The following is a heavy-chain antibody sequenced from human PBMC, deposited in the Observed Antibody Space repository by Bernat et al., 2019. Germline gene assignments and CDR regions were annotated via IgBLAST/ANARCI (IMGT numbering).Heavy chain of an antibody. V-gene: IGHV3-23*01. CDR2: ISGSGGST. J-gene: IGHJ2*01. D-gene: IGHD6-19*01. Sequence: EVQLLESGGGLVQPGGSLRLSCAASGFTFSSYAMSWVRQAPGKGLEWVSAISGSGGSTYYADSVKGRFTISRDNSKNTLYLQMNSLRAEDTAVYYCAKAGEVLAATFWYFDLWGRGTLVTVSS. CDR3: AKAGEVLAATFWYFDL. CDR1: GFTFSSYA.